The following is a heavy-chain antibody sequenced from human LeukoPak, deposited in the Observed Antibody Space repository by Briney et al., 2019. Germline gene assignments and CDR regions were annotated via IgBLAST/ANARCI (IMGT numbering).Heavy chain of an antibody. V-gene: IGHV1-18*01. D-gene: IGHD1-7*01. CDR2: INPNHGNT. Sequence: ASVKVSCKASGYTFTNYGVSWVRQAPGQGLEWMGWINPNHGNTNYAQKLQGRVTMTTDTSTNTAYMELRSLRPDDTAFYYCARGQDMGLELFDCWGQGTLVTVSS. CDR3: ARGQDMGLELFDC. CDR1: GYTFTNYG. J-gene: IGHJ4*02.